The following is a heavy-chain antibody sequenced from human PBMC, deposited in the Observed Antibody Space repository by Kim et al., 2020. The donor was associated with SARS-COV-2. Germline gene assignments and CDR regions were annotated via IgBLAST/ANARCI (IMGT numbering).Heavy chain of an antibody. CDR3: ARPCMATITPDYFDN. Sequence: SETLSLTCTVSGGSISSSSFYWGWIRQPPGKGLEWIGGMHLSGTTYYNPSLKCRVTISLDTPNNQLSLKLSSVTAADTAMYYCARPCMATITPDYFDNWG. CDR2: MHLSGTT. J-gene: IGHJ4*01. CDR1: GGSISSSSFY. V-gene: IGHV4-39*01. D-gene: IGHD2-8*01.